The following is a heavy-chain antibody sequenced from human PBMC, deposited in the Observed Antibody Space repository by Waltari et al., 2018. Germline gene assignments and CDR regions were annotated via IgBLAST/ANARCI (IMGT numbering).Heavy chain of an antibody. J-gene: IGHJ5*02. CDR3: ARAECSTSSCFFVSGFDP. CDR2: IYYSGST. V-gene: IGHV4-59*04. D-gene: IGHD6-6*01. Sequence: QVQLQESGPGLVKPSETLSLTCPVSGGSLNNYYGNWIRQPAGKGPEWIGNIYYSGSTYYNPSLESRVAISVDTSKNQFFLSLTSVTAADAAIYYCARAECSTSSCFFVSGFDPWGQGIQVTVSS. CDR1: GGSLNNYY.